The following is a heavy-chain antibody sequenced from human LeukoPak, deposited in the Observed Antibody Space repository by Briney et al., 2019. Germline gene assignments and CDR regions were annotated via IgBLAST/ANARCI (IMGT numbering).Heavy chain of an antibody. CDR3: GRLAHNAWYAIDF. J-gene: IGHJ4*02. V-gene: IGHV3-7*01. CDR2: ILPDGSQK. Sequence: GGSLRLSCAASGFTFNSYWMNWVRQAPGKGLEWLANILPDGSQKYYVDSVKGRFTISRDNPKNSLYLQINNLRAEDTAVYYCGRLAHNAWYAIDFWGQGTLVTVSS. D-gene: IGHD2-2*01. CDR1: GFTFNSYW.